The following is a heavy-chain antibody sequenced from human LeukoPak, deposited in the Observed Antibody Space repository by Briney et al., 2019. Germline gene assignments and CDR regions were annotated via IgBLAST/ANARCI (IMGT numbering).Heavy chain of an antibody. CDR2: ISAYNGNT. J-gene: IGHJ6*02. D-gene: IGHD1-1*01. V-gene: IGHV1-18*01. CDR3: ARLPQKNWNYNYYGMDV. CDR1: GYTFTSYG. Sequence: ASVKVSCKASGYTFTSYGIRWVRQAPGQGLEWMGWISAYNGNTNYAQKLQGRVTMTTDTSTSTAYMELRSLRSDDTAVYYCARLPQKNWNYNYYGMDVGAQGPRVTVSS.